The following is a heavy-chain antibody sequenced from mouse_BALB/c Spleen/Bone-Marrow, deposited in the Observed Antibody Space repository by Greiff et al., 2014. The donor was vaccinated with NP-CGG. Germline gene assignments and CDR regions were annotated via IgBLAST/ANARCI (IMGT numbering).Heavy chain of an antibody. CDR3: ATYYRYDRRFAY. D-gene: IGHD2-14*01. J-gene: IGHJ3*01. V-gene: IGHV14-3*02. Sequence: VQLQQSGAELVKPGASVKLSCTASDFNIKDTYMHWVKQRPEQGLEWIGRIDPANGNTKYDPKFQGKSTITADTSSNTAYLQLSSLTSEDTAVYYCATYYRYDRRFAYWGQGTLVTVSA. CDR2: IDPANGNT. CDR1: DFNIKDTY.